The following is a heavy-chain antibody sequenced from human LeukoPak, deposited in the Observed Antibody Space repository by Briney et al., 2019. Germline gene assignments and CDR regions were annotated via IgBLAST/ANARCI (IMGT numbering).Heavy chain of an antibody. V-gene: IGHV6-1*01. J-gene: IGHJ4*02. D-gene: IGHD6-19*01. CDR3: ARSRQYNGGWYPDY. CDR2: TYYRSTWYS. Sequence: SQTLLLTCAISGDSVSSNSASWNWIRQSPSRGLEWLGRTYYRSTWYSDYAVSVKSRITINPDTSKNQFSLQLDSVTPEDTAVYYCARSRQYNGGWYPDYWGQGTLVTVSS. CDR1: GDSVSSNSAS.